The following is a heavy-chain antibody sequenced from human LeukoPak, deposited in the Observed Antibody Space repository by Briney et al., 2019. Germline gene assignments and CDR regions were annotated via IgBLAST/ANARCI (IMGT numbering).Heavy chain of an antibody. CDR2: ISDSGGST. CDR3: AKDRSGPTGAFVY. J-gene: IGHJ4*02. V-gene: IGHV3-23*01. CDR1: GFTFSTYA. Sequence: PGGSLRLSCAASGFTFSTYAMRWVRQAPGKGLEWVSAISDSGGSTYYVDSVKGRFTISRDNSKNTLYLQINSLRAEDTAVYYFAKDRSGPTGAFVYWGQGTLVTVSS. D-gene: IGHD1-1*01.